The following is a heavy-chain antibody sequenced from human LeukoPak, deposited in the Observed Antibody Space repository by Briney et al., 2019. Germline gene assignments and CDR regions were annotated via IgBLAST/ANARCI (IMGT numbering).Heavy chain of an antibody. J-gene: IGHJ5*02. D-gene: IGHD2-15*01. Sequence: SVKVSCKASGGTFSSYAISWVRQAPGQGLEWMGRIIPIFGIANYAQKFQGRVTITADKSTSTAYMELSSLRSEDMAVYYCARGAASFNWFDPWGQGTLVTVSS. CDR2: IIPIFGIA. V-gene: IGHV1-69*04. CDR1: GGTFSSYA. CDR3: ARGAASFNWFDP.